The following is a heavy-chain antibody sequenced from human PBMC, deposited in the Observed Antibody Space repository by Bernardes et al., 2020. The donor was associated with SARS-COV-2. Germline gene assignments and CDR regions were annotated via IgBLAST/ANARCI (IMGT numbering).Heavy chain of an antibody. CDR3: AQSITIFGVYDY. Sequence: ASVKVSCKASGYTFTSYGISWVRQAPGQGLEWMGWISAYNGNTNYAQKLQGRVTMTTDTSTSTAYMELRSLRSDDTAVYYCAQSITIFGVYDYWGQGTLVTVSS. CDR2: ISAYNGNT. J-gene: IGHJ4*02. CDR1: GYTFTSYG. D-gene: IGHD3-3*01. V-gene: IGHV1-18*01.